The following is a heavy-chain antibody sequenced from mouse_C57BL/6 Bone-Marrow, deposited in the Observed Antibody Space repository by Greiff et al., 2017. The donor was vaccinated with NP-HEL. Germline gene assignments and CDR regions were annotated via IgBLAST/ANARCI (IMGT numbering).Heavy chain of an antibody. D-gene: IGHD2-2*01. CDR3: TRARMVTCSYWYFDV. CDR2: ISSGGDYI. J-gene: IGHJ1*03. V-gene: IGHV5-9-1*02. Sequence: EVQLVESGEGLVKPGGSLKLSCAASGFTFSSYAMSWVRQTPEKRLEWVAYISSGGDYIYYADTVKGRFTISRDNARNTLYLQMSSLKSEDTAMYYCTRARMVTCSYWYFDVWGTGTTVTVSS. CDR1: GFTFSSYA.